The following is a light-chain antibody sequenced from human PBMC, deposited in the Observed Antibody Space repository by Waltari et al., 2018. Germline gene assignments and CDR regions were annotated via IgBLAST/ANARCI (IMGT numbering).Light chain of an antibody. CDR3: QAWDSSTGV. CDR1: KLGDKY. J-gene: IGLJ1*01. CDR2: QDS. V-gene: IGLV3-1*01. Sequence: SYELTQPPSVSVSPGQTASITCSGDKLGDKYACWYQQKPGQSPVLVIYQDSKRPSGIPDRFSGSNSGNTATLTIGGTHAMDEADYYCQAWDSSTGVFGTGTKVTVL.